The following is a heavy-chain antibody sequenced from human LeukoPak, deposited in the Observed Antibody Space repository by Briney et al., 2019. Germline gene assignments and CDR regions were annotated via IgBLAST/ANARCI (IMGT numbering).Heavy chain of an antibody. J-gene: IGHJ6*02. Sequence: SKTLSLTCAVYGGSFSGYYWSWIRQPPGKGLEWIGEINHSGSTNYNPSLKSRVTISVDTSKNQFSLKLSSVTAADTAVYYCAKDRVVVAAVYGMDVWGQGTTVTVSS. CDR3: AKDRVVVAAVYGMDV. CDR1: GGSFSGYY. D-gene: IGHD2-15*01. CDR2: INHSGST. V-gene: IGHV4-34*01.